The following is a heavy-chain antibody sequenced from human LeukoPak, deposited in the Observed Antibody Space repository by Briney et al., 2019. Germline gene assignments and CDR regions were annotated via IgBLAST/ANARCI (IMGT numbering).Heavy chain of an antibody. D-gene: IGHD2-2*01. Sequence: GGSLRLSCAACGFTFSNYWMHWVRQAPGKGLVWLSRINSDGSGTTYADSVKGRFTISRDNAKNTLYLQMNSLRAEDTAFYYCVRSCSSAGCYGLFDYWGQGALVTVSS. CDR2: INSDGSGT. CDR3: VRSCSSAGCYGLFDY. CDR1: GFTFSNYW. V-gene: IGHV3-74*01. J-gene: IGHJ4*02.